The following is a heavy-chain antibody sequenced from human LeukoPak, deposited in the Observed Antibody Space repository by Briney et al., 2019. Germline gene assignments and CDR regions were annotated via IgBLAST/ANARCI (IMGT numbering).Heavy chain of an antibody. D-gene: IGHD6-6*01. CDR1: GFTFSSYG. J-gene: IGHJ3*02. V-gene: IGHV3-33*01. CDR3: AREGGAARLGAIDI. Sequence: GRSLRLSCAASGFTFSSYGMHWVRQAPGKGLEWVAVIWYDGSNKYYADSVKGRFTISRDNSKNTLYLQMNSLRVEDTAVYYCAREGGAARLGAIDIWGQGTVVTVSS. CDR2: IWYDGSNK.